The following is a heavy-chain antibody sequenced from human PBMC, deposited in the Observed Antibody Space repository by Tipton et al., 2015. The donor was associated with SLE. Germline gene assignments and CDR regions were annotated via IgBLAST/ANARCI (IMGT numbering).Heavy chain of an antibody. D-gene: IGHD6-19*01. CDR2: ISYDGSNK. CDR3: ARDLTGSGWYGFDY. J-gene: IGHJ4*02. Sequence: SLRLSCAASGFTLSTYAMHWVRQAPGKGLEWVAVISYDGSNKYYADSVKGRFTISRDNSKHTLYLQMSSLRAGDTAVYYCARDLTGSGWYGFDYWGQGTLVTVSS. CDR1: GFTLSTYA. V-gene: IGHV3-30*04.